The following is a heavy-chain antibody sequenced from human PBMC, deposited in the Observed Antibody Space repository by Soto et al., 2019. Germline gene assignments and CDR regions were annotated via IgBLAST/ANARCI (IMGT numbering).Heavy chain of an antibody. Sequence: SQTLSVICAISCDSISSNTAAGSWIRQSPSRGLEWLGRTYYRSKWYNDYAVSVKSRITINPDTSKNQFSLQLNSVTPEDTAVYYCARVGQKYCSSTSCYAHYGMDVWGQGTTVTVSS. J-gene: IGHJ6*02. CDR2: TYYRSKWYN. V-gene: IGHV6-1*01. CDR1: CDSISSNTAA. CDR3: ARVGQKYCSSTSCYAHYGMDV. D-gene: IGHD2-2*01.